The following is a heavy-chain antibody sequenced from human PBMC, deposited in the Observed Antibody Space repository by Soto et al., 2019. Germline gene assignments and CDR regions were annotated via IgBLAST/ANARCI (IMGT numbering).Heavy chain of an antibody. CDR2: INAGNGNT. V-gene: IGHV1-3*01. CDR1: GYTFASYA. J-gene: IGHJ4*02. Sequence: GASVKVSCKASGYTFASYAMHWVRQAPGQRLEWMGWINAGNGNTKYSQKFQGRVTITRDTSASTAYMELSSLRSEDTAVYYCARDLSFYYGSGSYSDHWGQGTLVTVSS. CDR3: ARDLSFYYGSGSYSDH. D-gene: IGHD3-10*01.